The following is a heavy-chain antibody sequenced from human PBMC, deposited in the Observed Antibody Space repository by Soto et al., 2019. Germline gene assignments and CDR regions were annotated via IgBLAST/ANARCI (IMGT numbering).Heavy chain of an antibody. CDR3: ARGNYYGMDV. CDR2: VNNDGSST. J-gene: IGHJ6*02. Sequence: GGSLRLSCAASGFTFSHYWMHWVRQAPGKGLVWVSRVNNDGSSTSSADSVKGRFTISRDNAKNTLYLHMDSLRAEDTAVYYCARGNYYGMDVWGQGTTVTVSS. V-gene: IGHV3-74*01. CDR1: GFTFSHYW.